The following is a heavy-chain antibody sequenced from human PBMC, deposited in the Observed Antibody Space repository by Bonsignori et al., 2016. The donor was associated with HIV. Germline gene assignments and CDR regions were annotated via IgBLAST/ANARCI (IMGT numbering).Heavy chain of an antibody. CDR1: GFPFHAYY. Sequence: EVQLVESGGNLVQPGGSLRLACATSGFPFHAYYIHWVRHAPGKGLAWVSRVSPDGMSTIYADSVMGRFTISRDYAENMVYLQMNSLSAEDTAVYHCARGIAGTSVAFDFWGPRNRGHRLF. J-gene: IGHJ3*01. CDR2: VSPDGMST. CDR3: ARGIAGTSVAFDF. D-gene: IGHD1-26*01. V-gene: IGHV3-74*01.